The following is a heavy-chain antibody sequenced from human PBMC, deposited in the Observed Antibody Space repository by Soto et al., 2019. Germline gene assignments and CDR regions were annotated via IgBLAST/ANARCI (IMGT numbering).Heavy chain of an antibody. CDR1: GGSVRSYY. CDR3: ATEAGLRYPFDP. D-gene: IGHD3-9*01. Sequence: LSLTCTVSGGSVRSYYWSWIRQPPGEGLEWIGNIYYSGSTNYNPSLKSRVTISVDTSKNQFSLKLSSVTAADTAMYYCATEAGLRYPFDPWGQGTLVTVSS. J-gene: IGHJ5*02. V-gene: IGHV4-59*02. CDR2: IYYSGST.